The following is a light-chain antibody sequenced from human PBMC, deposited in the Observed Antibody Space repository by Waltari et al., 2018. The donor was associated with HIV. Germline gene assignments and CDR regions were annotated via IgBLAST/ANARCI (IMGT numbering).Light chain of an antibody. J-gene: IGKJ1*01. V-gene: IGKV3-15*01. CDR3: QQYNNWPRT. CDR1: QNVITN. Sequence: EIVVTQSPATLSVSLGERVTLSCRASQNVITNLAWYQQKPGQAPRLLIYGASTRATDIPSRFSGGGSGTEFTLTIGSLQSEDSASYYCQQYNNWPRTFGQGTKVEVK. CDR2: GAS.